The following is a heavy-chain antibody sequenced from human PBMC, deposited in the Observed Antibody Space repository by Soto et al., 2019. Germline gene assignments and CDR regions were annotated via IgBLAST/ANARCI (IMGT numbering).Heavy chain of an antibody. V-gene: IGHV1-69*01. CDR1: GGPFGNSA. CDR2: IIPVFDKA. J-gene: IGHJ3*01. CDR3: ARLRRDWGDAFDL. Sequence: QVQLVHSGADVKKPGSSVRVSCKTSGGPFGNSAISWVRQAPAQRLEWIGEIIPVFDKANYAQNFQGRLTITADDSTATVFMQLSSLRSEDTAVYFCARLRRDWGDAFDLWGQGTLVTVSS. D-gene: IGHD3-16*01.